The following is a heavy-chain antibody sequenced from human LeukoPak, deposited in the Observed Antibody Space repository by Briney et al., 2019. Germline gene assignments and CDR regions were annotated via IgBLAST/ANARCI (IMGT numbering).Heavy chain of an antibody. CDR2: MNPNSGNT. V-gene: IGHV1-8*01. Sequence: ASVKVSCKASGYTFTSYDINWVRQATGQGLEWMGWMNPNSGNTGYAQKFQGRVTMTRNTSISTAYMELSSLRSEDTAVYYCARAKSLYSSGLAVFGYWGQGTLVTVSS. D-gene: IGHD6-19*01. J-gene: IGHJ4*02. CDR3: ARAKSLYSSGLAVFGY. CDR1: GYTFTSYD.